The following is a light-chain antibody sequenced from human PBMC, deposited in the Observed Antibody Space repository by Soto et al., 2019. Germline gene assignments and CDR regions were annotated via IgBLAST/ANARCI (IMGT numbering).Light chain of an antibody. CDR2: GTS. CDR1: QSIASN. Sequence: EKVMTQAPATLSVSPEESATLSCRSSQSIASNLAWYQQRPGQAPRLLIYGTSTRATGIPARFSGSGSGTDFTLTISSLEPEDFAVYYCQQRSNWPPGTFGGGTKVDIK. CDR3: QQRSNWPPGT. V-gene: IGKV3-11*01. J-gene: IGKJ4*01.